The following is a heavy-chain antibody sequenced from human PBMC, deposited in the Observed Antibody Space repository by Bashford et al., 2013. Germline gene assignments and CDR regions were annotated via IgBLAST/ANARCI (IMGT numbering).Heavy chain of an antibody. CDR2: IIPIFGTA. J-gene: IGHJ3*02. CDR1: GGTFSSYA. D-gene: IGHD5-18*01. V-gene: IGHV1-69*06. Sequence: SVKVSCKASGGTFSSYAISWVRQAPGQGLEWMGGIIPIFGTANYAQKFQGRVTITADKSTSTAYMELSSLRSEDTAVYYCARGLWPWIQLWFNGADAFDIWGQGTMVTVSS. CDR3: ARGLWPWIQLWFNGADAFDI.